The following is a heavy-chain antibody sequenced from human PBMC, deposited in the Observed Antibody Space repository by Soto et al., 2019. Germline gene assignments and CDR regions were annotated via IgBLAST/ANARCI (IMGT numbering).Heavy chain of an antibody. V-gene: IGHV3-30*18. Sequence: GGSLRLSCAASGFTFSSYGMHWVRQAPGKGLEWVAVISYDGSNKYYADSVKGRFTISRDNSKNTLYLQMNSLRAEDTAVYYCAKDLGGVATQLVPNDYYGMDVWGQGTTVTVSS. D-gene: IGHD5-12*01. J-gene: IGHJ6*02. CDR1: GFTFSSYG. CDR3: AKDLGGVATQLVPNDYYGMDV. CDR2: ISYDGSNK.